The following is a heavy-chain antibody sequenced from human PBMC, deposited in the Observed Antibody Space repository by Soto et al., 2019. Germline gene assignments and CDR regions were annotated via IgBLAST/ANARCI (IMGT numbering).Heavy chain of an antibody. D-gene: IGHD4-17*01. J-gene: IGHJ4*02. CDR1: GYTFSGSV. CDR3: ASEIDATTATSLDY. Sequence: QDQLVQSGAEVKKPGASVKVSCKASGYTFSGSVMHWVRQAPGQGLEWMGWINADNGNTKYSQKFQGRVTMTWDTSASTAYMELSSLRSEDTAIYYCASEIDATTATSLDYWGQGTLVTVSS. V-gene: IGHV1-3*01. CDR2: INADNGNT.